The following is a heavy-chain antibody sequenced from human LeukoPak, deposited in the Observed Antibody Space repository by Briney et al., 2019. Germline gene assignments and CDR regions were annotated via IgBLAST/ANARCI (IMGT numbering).Heavy chain of an antibody. CDR3: ATLGSYDILTGYAPFDY. D-gene: IGHD3-9*01. CDR1: GFTFSSYA. J-gene: IGHJ4*02. CDR2: ISGSGGST. Sequence: PGGSLRLSCAASGFTFSSYAMSWVRQAPGKGLEWVLAISGSGGSTYYADSVKGRFTISRDNSKNTLYLQMNSLRAEDTAVYYCATLGSYDILTGYAPFDYWGQGTLVTVSS. V-gene: IGHV3-23*01.